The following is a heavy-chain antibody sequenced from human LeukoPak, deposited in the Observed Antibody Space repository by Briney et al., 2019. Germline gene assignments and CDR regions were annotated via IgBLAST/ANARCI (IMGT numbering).Heavy chain of an antibody. D-gene: IGHD1-26*01. CDR3: AKDAYSGTYYDY. CDR1: GISLSNYG. CDR2: ISGSGGGT. Sequence: GGSLRLSCAVSGISLSNYGMSWVRQAPGKGLEWVAGISGSGGGTYFADSVKGRFTISRDNSKNTLYLLMNSLRAEDTAVYYCAKDAYSGTYYDYWGQGTLVTVSS. V-gene: IGHV3-23*01. J-gene: IGHJ4*02.